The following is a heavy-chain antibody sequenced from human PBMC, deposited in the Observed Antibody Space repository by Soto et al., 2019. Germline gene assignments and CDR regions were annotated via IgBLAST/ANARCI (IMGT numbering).Heavy chain of an antibody. D-gene: IGHD5-18*01. Sequence: QVQLQQWGAGLLKPSETLSLTCAVYGGSFSGYYWSWIRQPPGKGLEWIGEINHSGSTNYNPSLKSRVTISVDTSKNQFSLKLSSVTAADTAVYYCARARPSLWLSVWDLKGMFDYWGQGTLVTVSS. J-gene: IGHJ4*02. V-gene: IGHV4-34*01. CDR2: INHSGST. CDR1: GGSFSGYY. CDR3: ARARPSLWLSVWDLKGMFDY.